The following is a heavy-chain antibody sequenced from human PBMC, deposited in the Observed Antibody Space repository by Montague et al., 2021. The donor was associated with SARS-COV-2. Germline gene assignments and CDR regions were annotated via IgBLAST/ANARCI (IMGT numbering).Heavy chain of an antibody. CDR3: GRDSVSYGLDV. D-gene: IGHD3-16*01. Sequence: TRSLTCRVSGASIDTGNHYWTWIRQSAGQGLEWIGNIYNSGPTNYNPPLKSRVTISLDRAKNHFSLLLSSVTAADTATYYCGRDSVSYGLDVWGQGTTVTVSS. CDR1: GASIDTGNHY. V-gene: IGHV4-61*09. CDR2: IYNSGPT. J-gene: IGHJ6*02.